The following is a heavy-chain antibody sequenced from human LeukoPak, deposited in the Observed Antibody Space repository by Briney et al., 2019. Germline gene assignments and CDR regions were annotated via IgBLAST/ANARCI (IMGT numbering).Heavy chain of an antibody. CDR3: ARGYSSSWSILFDY. CDR1: GGTFSSYA. Sequence: SVKVSCKASGGTFSSYAISWVRQAPGQGLEWMGRIIPILGIANYAQKFQGRVTITADKSTSTAYMELSSLRSEDTAVYYWARGYSSSWSILFDYWGQGTLVTVSS. V-gene: IGHV1-69*04. J-gene: IGHJ4*02. CDR2: IIPILGIA. D-gene: IGHD6-13*01.